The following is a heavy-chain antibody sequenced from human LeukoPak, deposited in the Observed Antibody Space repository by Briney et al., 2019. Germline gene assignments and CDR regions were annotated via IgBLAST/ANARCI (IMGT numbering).Heavy chain of an antibody. V-gene: IGHV3-23*01. CDR3: TARLRNHFDY. D-gene: IGHD5-12*01. CDR2: ISDGSRDT. Sequence: GGSLRLSCATSGFTFSSFTMNWVRQAPGKGLEWVSTISDGSRDTHYAGSVKGRFTISRDDSQNIVYLQMDSLTAEDTALYYCTARLRNHFDYWGQGTQVTVSS. CDR1: GFTFSSFT. J-gene: IGHJ4*02.